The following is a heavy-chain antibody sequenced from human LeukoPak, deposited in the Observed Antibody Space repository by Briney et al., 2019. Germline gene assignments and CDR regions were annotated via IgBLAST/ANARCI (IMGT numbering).Heavy chain of an antibody. D-gene: IGHD6-19*01. Sequence: GSLRLSCAASGFTFSDYYMSWIRQAPGKGLEWVSYISSGGNIIYFADSVKGRFTISRDNAKNSLYLQMNSLRAEDTAVYYCARVAVTGIGVDYWGQGTQVTVSS. CDR3: ARVAVTGIGVDY. CDR1: GFTFSDYY. J-gene: IGHJ4*02. CDR2: ISSGGNII. V-gene: IGHV3-11*04.